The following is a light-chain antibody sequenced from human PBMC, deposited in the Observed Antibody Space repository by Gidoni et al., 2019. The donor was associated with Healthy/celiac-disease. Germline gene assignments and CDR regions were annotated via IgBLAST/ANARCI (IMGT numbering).Light chain of an antibody. V-gene: IGLV3-1*01. CDR1: KLGDKY. Sequence: SYELTQPPSVSVSPGQTASITCPGDKLGDKYACWYQQKPGQSPVLVIYQDRKRPSGIPERFSGSNSGNTATLTISGTQAMDEADYYCQAWDSSTVVFGGGTKLXV. J-gene: IGLJ2*01. CDR3: QAWDSSTVV. CDR2: QDR.